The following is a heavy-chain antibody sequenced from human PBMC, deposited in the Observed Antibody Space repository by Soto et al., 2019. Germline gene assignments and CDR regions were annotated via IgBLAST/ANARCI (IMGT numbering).Heavy chain of an antibody. V-gene: IGHV1-69*13. CDR1: GGTFSSYA. J-gene: IGHJ4*02. D-gene: IGHD2-2*01. Sequence: SVKVSFKASGGTFSSYAISWVRQAPGQGLEWMGGIIPIFGTANYAQKFQGRVTITADESTSTAYMELSSLRSEDTAVYYCASWAVVPAAPFDHWGQGTLVTVSS. CDR2: IIPIFGTA. CDR3: ASWAVVPAAPFDH.